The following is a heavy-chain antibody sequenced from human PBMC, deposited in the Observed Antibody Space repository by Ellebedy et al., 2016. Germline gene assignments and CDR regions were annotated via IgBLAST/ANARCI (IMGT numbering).Heavy chain of an antibody. J-gene: IGHJ4*02. CDR3: ANRGGGSVGYYYFDY. Sequence: GESLKISXAASGFTFSSYAMSWVRQAPGKGLEWVSAISGSGGSTYYADSVKGRFTISRDNSKNTLYLQMNSLRAEDTAVYYCANRGGGSVGYYYFDYWGQGTLVTVSS. D-gene: IGHD3-22*01. V-gene: IGHV3-23*01. CDR1: GFTFSSYA. CDR2: ISGSGGST.